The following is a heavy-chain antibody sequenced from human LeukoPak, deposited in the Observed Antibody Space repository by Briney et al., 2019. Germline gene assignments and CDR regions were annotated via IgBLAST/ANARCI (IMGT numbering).Heavy chain of an antibody. V-gene: IGHV4-61*01. CDR2: IYYSGST. J-gene: IGHJ4*02. CDR3: ARDSGRTVAKY. D-gene: IGHD1-26*01. CDR1: GGSVSSGSYY. Sequence: PSETLSLTCTVSGGSVSSGSYYWRWIRQPPGKGLEWIGYIYYSGSTNYNPSLKSRVTISVDTSKNQFSLKLSSVTAADTAVYYCARDSGRTVAKYWGQGTLVTVSS.